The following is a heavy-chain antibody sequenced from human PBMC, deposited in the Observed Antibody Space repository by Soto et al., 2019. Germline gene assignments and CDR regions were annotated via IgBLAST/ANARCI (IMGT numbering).Heavy chain of an antibody. CDR3: VRAARF. CDR1: GGSISGYY. D-gene: IGHD6-6*01. CDR2: IFNTGNT. V-gene: IGHV4-59*01. Sequence: SETLSLTCTVSGGSISGYYWNWIRQPPGKGLEWIGSIFNTGNTNYNPSLKSRVTISLDTSKNQFSLKLSSVTAADTAIYYCVRAARFWGQGILVTVSS. J-gene: IGHJ4*02.